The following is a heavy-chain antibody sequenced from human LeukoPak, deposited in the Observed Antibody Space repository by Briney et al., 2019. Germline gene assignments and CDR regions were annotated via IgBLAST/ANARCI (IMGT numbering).Heavy chain of an antibody. CDR2: ISAYNGNT. D-gene: IGHD4-17*01. J-gene: IGHJ3*02. Sequence: GASVKVSCKASGYTFTSYGISWVRQAPGQGLEWMGWISAYNGNTNYAQKLQGRVTITADKSTSTAYMELSSLRSEDTAVYYCARVARGEGDAFDIWGQGTMVTVSS. V-gene: IGHV1-18*01. CDR3: ARVARGEGDAFDI. CDR1: GYTFTSYG.